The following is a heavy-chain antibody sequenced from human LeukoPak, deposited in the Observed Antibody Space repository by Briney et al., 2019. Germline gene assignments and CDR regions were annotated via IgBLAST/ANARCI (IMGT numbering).Heavy chain of an antibody. CDR1: GFTFSNAW. J-gene: IGHJ4*02. V-gene: IGHV3-15*01. CDR3: MSDLDN. CDR2: IKTKGEGGTV. Sequence: PGGSLRLSCATSGFTFSNAWMTRVRQAQGKGLEWVGRIKTKGEGGTVDYAAPVKGRFTISRDDSKNTLYLQMNSLKTEDTAIYYCMSDLDNWGQGTLVTVSS.